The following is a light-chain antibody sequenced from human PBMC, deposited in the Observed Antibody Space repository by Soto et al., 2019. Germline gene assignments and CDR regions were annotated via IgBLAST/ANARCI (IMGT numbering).Light chain of an antibody. CDR1: QSVSNSY. CDR2: GAS. CDR3: QQYDNSPPLYN. J-gene: IGKJ3*01. V-gene: IGKV3-20*01. Sequence: EIVLTQSPGTLSLSPGERATLSCRAGQSVSNSYLAWYQQKPGQAPRLLIYGASSRATGIPDRFSGSGSGTDFTLTISRLEPEDFALYYRQQYDNSPPLYNFGPGTKVDIK.